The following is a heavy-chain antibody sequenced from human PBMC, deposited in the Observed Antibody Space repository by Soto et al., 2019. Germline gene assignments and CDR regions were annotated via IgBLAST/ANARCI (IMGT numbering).Heavy chain of an antibody. D-gene: IGHD3-22*01. V-gene: IGHV1-24*01. CDR2: FDPEDGAT. Sequence: ASVKVSCKVSGYTLTELSMHWVRQAPGQGLEWMGGFDPEDGATIYAQKFQGRVTMTEDESTSTAYMELSSLRSEDTAVYYCARGYYYDSSGKFDPWGQGILVTVSS. J-gene: IGHJ5*02. CDR3: ARGYYYDSSGKFDP. CDR1: GYTLTELS.